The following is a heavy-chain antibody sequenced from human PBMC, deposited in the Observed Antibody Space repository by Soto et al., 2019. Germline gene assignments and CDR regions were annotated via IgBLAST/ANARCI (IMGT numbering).Heavy chain of an antibody. CDR1: GFTFSRGS. CDR2: ISSSSSYK. CDR3: ARDPPKYYYGSGNFNY. Sequence: GESLKISCEASGFTFSRGSMNWVRQAPGKGLEWVSSISSSSSYKYYVDSVKGRFTISRDNVKNSVYLQMNSLRAEYTAVYYCARDPPKYYYGSGNFNYWGQGTLVTVSS. V-gene: IGHV3-21*01. J-gene: IGHJ4*02. D-gene: IGHD3-10*01.